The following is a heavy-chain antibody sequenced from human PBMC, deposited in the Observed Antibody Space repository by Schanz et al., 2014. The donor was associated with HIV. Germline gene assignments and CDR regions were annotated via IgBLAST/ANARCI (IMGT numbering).Heavy chain of an antibody. V-gene: IGHV3-30*04. Sequence: QVQLVESGGGVVQPGRSLRLSCTASRFTFSSYAMHWVRQAPGEGLEWVAVISYDGTNKYYADSVKGRFTISRDNSKNTLYLQVNSLDTEDTAVYYCARAAFSSEYYYGMDVWGQGTTVTVSS. CDR1: RFTFSSYA. CDR2: ISYDGTNK. CDR3: ARAAFSSEYYYGMDV. J-gene: IGHJ6*02. D-gene: IGHD3-3*02.